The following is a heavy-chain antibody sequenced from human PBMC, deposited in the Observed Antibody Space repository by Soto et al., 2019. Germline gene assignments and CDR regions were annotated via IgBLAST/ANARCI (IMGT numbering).Heavy chain of an antibody. Sequence: PSETLSLTCAVYGGSFSGYYWSGIRQPPGKGLEWIGEINHSGSTNYNPSLKSRVTISVDTSKNQFSLKLSSVTAADTAVYYCARGRFSKPTSYDYVWGSYRNPVFDYWGQGTLVTVSS. CDR1: GGSFSGYY. J-gene: IGHJ4*02. V-gene: IGHV4-34*01. CDR2: INHSGST. D-gene: IGHD3-16*02. CDR3: ARGRFSKPTSYDYVWGSYRNPVFDY.